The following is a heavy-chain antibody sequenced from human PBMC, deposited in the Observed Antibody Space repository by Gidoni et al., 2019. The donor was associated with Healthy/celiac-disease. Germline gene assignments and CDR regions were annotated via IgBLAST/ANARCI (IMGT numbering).Heavy chain of an antibody. CDR2: IDWDDDK. D-gene: IGHD1-26*01. V-gene: IGHV2-70*15. J-gene: IGHJ6*02. CDR3: ARYIPPGGIVGPRIGYGMDV. Sequence: QVTLRESGPALVKPTQTLTLTCTFSGFSLSTSGMCVSWIRQPPGKALEWLARIDWDDDKYYSTSLKTRLTISKDTSKNQVVLTMTNMDPVDTATYYCARYIPPGGIVGPRIGYGMDVWGQGTTVTVSS. CDR1: GFSLSTSGMC.